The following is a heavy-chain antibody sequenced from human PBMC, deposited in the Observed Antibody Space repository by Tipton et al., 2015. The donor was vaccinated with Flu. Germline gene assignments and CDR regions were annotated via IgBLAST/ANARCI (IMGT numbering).Heavy chain of an antibody. Sequence: QLVQSGGEMKRPGASVKVSCKASGYTFSDYGISWVRQAPGQGLEWMGWVGPNSEYTNYAQKFQGRLILTTDTPTSTAYMELRSLRSDDTAVYYCARVRGVSYPGYWGQGALVTVSS. V-gene: IGHV1-18*01. J-gene: IGHJ4*02. CDR1: GYTFSDYG. CDR3: ARVRGVSYPGY. CDR2: VGPNSEYT. D-gene: IGHD1-26*01.